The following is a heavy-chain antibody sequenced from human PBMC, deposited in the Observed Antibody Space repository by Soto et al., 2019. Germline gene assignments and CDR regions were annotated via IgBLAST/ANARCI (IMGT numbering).Heavy chain of an antibody. CDR2: IDYSGTT. V-gene: IGHV4-59*12. J-gene: IGHJ5*02. CDR1: GDSITRYF. D-gene: IGHD2-21*02. Sequence: SAPLSLTCAVSGDSITRYFWHWIRQPPGKGLEYIGYIDYSGTTKYNAALKSRATISIDASKNQFYLTLNSVTAADTAVYYGARGEYCGVDGFCGCDAWGKGTQV. CDR3: ARGEYCGVDGFCGCDA.